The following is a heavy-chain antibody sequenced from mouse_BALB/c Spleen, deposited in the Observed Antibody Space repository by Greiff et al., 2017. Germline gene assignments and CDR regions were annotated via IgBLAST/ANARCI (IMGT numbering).Heavy chain of an antibody. D-gene: IGHD1-2*01. CDR3: APYGYVY. J-gene: IGHJ2*01. Sequence: QVQLQQPGAELVKPGASVKLSCKASGYTFTSYWMHWVKQRPGQGLEWIGEINPSNGRTNYNEKFKSKATLTVDKSSSTAYMQLSSLTSEDSAVYYCAPYGYVYWGQGTTLTVSS. V-gene: IGHV1S81*02. CDR1: GYTFTSYW. CDR2: INPSNGRT.